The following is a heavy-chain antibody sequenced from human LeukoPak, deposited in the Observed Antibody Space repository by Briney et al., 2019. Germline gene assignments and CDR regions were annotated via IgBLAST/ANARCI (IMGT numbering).Heavy chain of an antibody. Sequence: GGSLRLSCAASGFTFSSYSMNWVRQAPGKGLEWVSYISSSSSTIYYADSVKGRFTISRDNAKNSLYLQMNSLRAEDTAVYYCARGRGSTYYDFWSGYFDYYYYYMDVWGKGTTVTVSS. CDR3: ARGRGSTYYDFWSGYFDYYYYYMDV. V-gene: IGHV3-48*01. D-gene: IGHD3-3*01. CDR1: GFTFSSYS. CDR2: ISSSSSTI. J-gene: IGHJ6*03.